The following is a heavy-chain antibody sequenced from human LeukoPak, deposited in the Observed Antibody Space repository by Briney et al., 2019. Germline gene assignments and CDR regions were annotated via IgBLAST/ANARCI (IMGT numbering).Heavy chain of an antibody. CDR1: GYSFTSYW. Sequence: GESLKISCKGSGYSFTSYWIGWVRQMPGKGLEWMGIIYPGDSDTRYSPSFQGQVTISADKSISTAYLQWSSLKASDTAMYYCAREFRGSGWYSMSGSYWYFDLWGRGTLVTVSS. V-gene: IGHV5-51*01. CDR3: AREFRGSGWYSMSGSYWYFDL. D-gene: IGHD6-19*01. CDR2: IYPGDSDT. J-gene: IGHJ2*01.